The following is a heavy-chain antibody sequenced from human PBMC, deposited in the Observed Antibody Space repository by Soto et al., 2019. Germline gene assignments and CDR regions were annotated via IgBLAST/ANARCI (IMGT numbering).Heavy chain of an antibody. CDR1: GYTFTGYY. J-gene: IGHJ5*02. V-gene: IGHV1-69*06. Sequence: SVKVSCKASGYTFTGYYMHWVRQAPGQGLEWMGGIIPIFGTANYAQKFQGRVTITADKSTSTAYMELSSLRSEDTAVYYFARYQYGFRGHLGYCSSTSCYCNLFDPWGQGTLVTVSS. D-gene: IGHD2-2*01. CDR2: IIPIFGTA. CDR3: ARYQYGFRGHLGYCSSTSCYCNLFDP.